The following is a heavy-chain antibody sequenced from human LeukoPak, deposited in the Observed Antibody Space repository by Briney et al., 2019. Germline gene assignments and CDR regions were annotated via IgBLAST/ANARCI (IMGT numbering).Heavy chain of an antibody. V-gene: IGHV3-21*01. CDR2: ISSSSSYI. J-gene: IGHJ3*02. D-gene: IGHD3-16*02. CDR3: ARVLTYSGGVIAPGAFDI. Sequence: GGSLRLSCAASGFTFSSYWMSWVRQAPGKGLEWVSSISSSSSYIYYADSVKGRFTISRDNAKNSLYLQMNSLRAEDTAVYYCARVLTYSGGVIAPGAFDIWGQGTMVTVSS. CDR1: GFTFSSYW.